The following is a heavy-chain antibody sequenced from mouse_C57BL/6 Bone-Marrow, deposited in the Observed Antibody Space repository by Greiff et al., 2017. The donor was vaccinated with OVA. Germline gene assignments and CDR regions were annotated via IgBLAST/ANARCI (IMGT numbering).Heavy chain of an antibody. CDR2: ISYDGSN. V-gene: IGHV3-6*01. Sequence: EVQLQESGPGLVKPSQSLSLTCSVTGYSITSGYYWYWIRQFPGNKLEWMGYISYDGSNNYNPSLKNRISITRDTSKNQFFLKLNSVTTEDTATYYGARDRGVYSNNGFAYWGQGTLVTVSA. D-gene: IGHD2-5*01. CDR1: GYSITSGYY. CDR3: ARDRGVYSNNGFAY. J-gene: IGHJ3*01.